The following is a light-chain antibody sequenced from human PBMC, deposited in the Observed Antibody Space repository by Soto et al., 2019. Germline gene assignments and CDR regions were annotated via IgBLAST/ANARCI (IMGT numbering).Light chain of an antibody. Sequence: EIVMTQSPATLSVSPGERATLSCRASQSVRSNLAWYQQKPGQAPRLLIYGASTRATGIPARFSGSGSGTEFTLTITSLQSEDFAVYYCQQYINWSWAFGQGTKV. CDR1: QSVRSN. V-gene: IGKV3-15*01. CDR2: GAS. CDR3: QQYINWSWA. J-gene: IGKJ1*01.